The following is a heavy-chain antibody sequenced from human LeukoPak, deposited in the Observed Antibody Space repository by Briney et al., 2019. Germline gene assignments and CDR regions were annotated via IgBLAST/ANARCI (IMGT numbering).Heavy chain of an antibody. CDR3: ARGMGATPGY. J-gene: IGHJ4*02. Sequence: SETLSLTCTVSGGSISSYYWSWIRQPPGKGLEWIGYIYYSGSTNYNPSLKSRVTISVDTSKNQFSLKLSSVTAADTAVYYCARGMGATPGYWGQGTLVTVSS. CDR2: IYYSGST. CDR1: GGSISSYY. V-gene: IGHV4-59*01. D-gene: IGHD1-26*01.